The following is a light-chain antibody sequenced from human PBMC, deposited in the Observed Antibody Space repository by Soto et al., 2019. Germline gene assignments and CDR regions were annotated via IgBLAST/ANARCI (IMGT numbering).Light chain of an antibody. V-gene: IGLV2-14*01. Sequence: QSALTQPASVSGSPGQSITISCTGTSSDVGGYNYVSWYKQHPGKAPQLMIYEVSNRPSGVSNRFSGSKSGNTASLTISGLQSEDEADYYCSSYTGSSTLGVVGGGTKLTVL. CDR2: EVS. J-gene: IGLJ3*02. CDR3: SSYTGSSTLGV. CDR1: SSDVGGYNY.